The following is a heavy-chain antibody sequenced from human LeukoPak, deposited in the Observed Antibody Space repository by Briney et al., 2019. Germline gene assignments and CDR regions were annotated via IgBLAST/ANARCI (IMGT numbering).Heavy chain of an antibody. V-gene: IGHV3-30*03. D-gene: IGHD5-12*01. Sequence: PGGSLRLSCAASGFTFSSYGMHWVRQAPGKGLEWVAVISYDGSNKYYADSVKGRFTISRDNSKNTLYLQMDSLRAEDTAVYYCAIWEVDRGYSGYDSAFDIWGQGTMVTVSS. CDR2: ISYDGSNK. J-gene: IGHJ3*02. CDR3: AIWEVDRGYSGYDSAFDI. CDR1: GFTFSSYG.